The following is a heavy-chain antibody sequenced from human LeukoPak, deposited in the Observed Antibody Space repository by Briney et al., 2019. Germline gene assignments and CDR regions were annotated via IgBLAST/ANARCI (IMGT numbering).Heavy chain of an antibody. CDR3: ARAYGVDIVATITRSWFDP. Sequence: SETLSLTCAVYGGSLSGYYWSWIRQPPGKGLEWIGEINHSGSTNYNPSLKSRVTISVDTSKNQFSLKLSSVTAADTAVYYCARAYGVDIVATITRSWFDPWGQGTLVTVSS. CDR1: GGSLSGYY. J-gene: IGHJ5*02. D-gene: IGHD5-12*01. CDR2: INHSGST. V-gene: IGHV4-34*01.